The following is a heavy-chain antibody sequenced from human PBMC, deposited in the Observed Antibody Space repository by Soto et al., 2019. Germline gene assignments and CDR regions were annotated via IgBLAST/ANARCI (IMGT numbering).Heavy chain of an antibody. D-gene: IGHD6-13*01. J-gene: IGHJ4*02. CDR2: INSDGSST. CDR1: GFTFSNNW. V-gene: IGHV3-74*01. CDR3: ASGGIAGH. Sequence: EVQLVESGGGLVQPGGSLRLSCAASGFTFSNNWMHWVRQAPGKGPVWVSRINSDGSSTYYADSVKGRFTISRDNAKTTLYLQMNSLRADDTAVYYCASGGIAGHWGQGTLVTVSS.